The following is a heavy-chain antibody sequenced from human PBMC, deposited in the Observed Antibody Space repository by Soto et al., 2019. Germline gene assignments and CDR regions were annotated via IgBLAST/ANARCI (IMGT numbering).Heavy chain of an antibody. CDR2: IKQDGSEK. CDR1: GFTFSSYW. D-gene: IGHD2-15*01. CDR3: ARDIVVVVAATREAYNWFDP. Sequence: GGSLRLSCAASGFTFSSYWMSWVRQAPGKGLEWVANIKQDGSEKYYVDSVKGRFTISRDNAKNSLYLQMNSLRAEDTAVYYCARDIVVVVAATREAYNWFDPWGQGTLVTVSS. J-gene: IGHJ5*02. V-gene: IGHV3-7*01.